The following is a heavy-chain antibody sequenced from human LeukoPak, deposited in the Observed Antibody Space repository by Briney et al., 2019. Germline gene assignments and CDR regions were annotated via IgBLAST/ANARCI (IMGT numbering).Heavy chain of an antibody. CDR2: INSDGSTT. CDR1: GFTFSSYW. D-gene: IGHD1-26*01. V-gene: IGHV3-74*01. CDR3: ARGYSGSYRVDY. Sequence: GGSLRLSCAASGFTFSSYWMHCVRQAPGKGLVWVSRINSDGSTTTYADSVKGRFTISRDNAKNTLYLQMNSLRAEDTAVYYCARGYSGSYRVDYWGQGTLVTVSS. J-gene: IGHJ4*02.